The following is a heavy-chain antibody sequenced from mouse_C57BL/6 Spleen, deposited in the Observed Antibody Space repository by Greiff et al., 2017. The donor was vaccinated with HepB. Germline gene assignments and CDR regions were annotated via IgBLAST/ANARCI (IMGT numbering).Heavy chain of an antibody. CDR2: ISDGGSYT. Sequence: EVQVVESGGGLVKPGGSLKLSCAASGFTFSSYAMSWVRQTPEKRLEWVATISDGGSYTYYPDNVKGRFTISRDNAKNNLYLQMSHLKSEDTAMYYCARSYYSNYGPFDYWGQGTTLTVSS. J-gene: IGHJ2*01. D-gene: IGHD2-5*01. CDR3: ARSYYSNYGPFDY. V-gene: IGHV5-4*01. CDR1: GFTFSSYA.